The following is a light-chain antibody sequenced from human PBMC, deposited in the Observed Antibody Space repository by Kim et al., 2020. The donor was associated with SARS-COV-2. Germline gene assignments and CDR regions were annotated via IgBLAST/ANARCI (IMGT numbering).Light chain of an antibody. CDR1: QRIASN. CDR3: QQYNDRPPWT. CDR2: GAF. V-gene: IGKV3-15*01. J-gene: IGKJ1*01. Sequence: EIVMTQSPATLSVSPGERATLSCRASQRIASNLAWYQHKPGQAPRLLIHGAFTRATGVPARFSGSASGTEFTLTISSLQPEDIAVYYCQQYNDRPPWTFGQGTKLEI.